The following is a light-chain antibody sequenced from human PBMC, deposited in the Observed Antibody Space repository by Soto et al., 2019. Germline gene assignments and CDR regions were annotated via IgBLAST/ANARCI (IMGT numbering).Light chain of an antibody. Sequence: QSVLTQPASLSGSPGQSITISCTGTISDVGAYDYVSWYQQHPGKAPKLLIYDVTTRPSGVSNRFSGSKSGNTASLTISGLETDDEAEYYCSSFTSTFTLVFGTGTKATVL. V-gene: IGLV2-14*03. CDR3: SSFTSTFTLV. CDR2: DVT. CDR1: ISDVGAYDY. J-gene: IGLJ1*01.